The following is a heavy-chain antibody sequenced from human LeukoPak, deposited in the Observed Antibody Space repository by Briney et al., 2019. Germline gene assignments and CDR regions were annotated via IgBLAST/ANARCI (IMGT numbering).Heavy chain of an antibody. CDR2: IYHSGST. Sequence: GSLRLSCAASGFTFSSYSMNWVRQAPGKGLEWIGSIYHSGSTYYNPSLKSRVTISVDTSKNQFSLRLTSVTAADTAVYYCARWVNYGDYADYWGQGTLVTVSS. J-gene: IGHJ4*02. D-gene: IGHD4-17*01. CDR3: ARWVNYGDYADY. CDR1: GFTFSSYS. V-gene: IGHV4-38-2*01.